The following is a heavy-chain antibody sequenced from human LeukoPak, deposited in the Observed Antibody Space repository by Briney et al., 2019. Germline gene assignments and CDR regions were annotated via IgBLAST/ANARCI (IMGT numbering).Heavy chain of an antibody. CDR2: INPNSGGT. J-gene: IGHJ4*02. CDR1: RGTFSSYT. D-gene: IGHD2-15*01. CDR3: ARDPGYCSGGSCYSVFYFDY. Sequence: GASVKVSCKASRGTFSSYTISWVRQAPGQGLEWMGWINPNSGGTNYAQKFQGRVTMTRDTSISTAYMELSRLRSDDTAVYYCARDPGYCSGGSCYSVFYFDYWGQGTLVTVSS. V-gene: IGHV1-2*02.